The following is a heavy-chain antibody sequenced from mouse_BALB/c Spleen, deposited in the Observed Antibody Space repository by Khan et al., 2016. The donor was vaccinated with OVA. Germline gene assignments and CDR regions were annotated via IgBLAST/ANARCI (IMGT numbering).Heavy chain of an antibody. CDR1: GYTFTSYW. CDR2: VYPGDGNT. D-gene: IGHD1-1*01. Sequence: QVQLQQSGTELARPGASVKLSCKASGYTFTSYWMQWVKQRPGQGLEWIGAVYPGDGNTRYTQKFKGKATLTADKSSSKAYIQLSSLASEDSAVYYCARGGITTGYFDYWGQGTTLTVSS. V-gene: IGHV1-87*01. J-gene: IGHJ2*01. CDR3: ARGGITTGYFDY.